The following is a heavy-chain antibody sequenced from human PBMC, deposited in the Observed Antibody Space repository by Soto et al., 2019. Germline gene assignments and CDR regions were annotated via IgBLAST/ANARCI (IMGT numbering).Heavy chain of an antibody. V-gene: IGHV3-11*01. CDR3: ARVTWNDPNWFEP. Sequence: GGSLRLSCAASGFTFSDYYMSWIRQAPGKGLEWVSYISSSGSTIYYADSVKGRFTISRDNAKNSLYLQMNSLRAEDTAVYYCARVTWNDPNWFEPWGQGTLVTVSS. D-gene: IGHD1-1*01. CDR1: GFTFSDYY. J-gene: IGHJ5*02. CDR2: ISSSGSTI.